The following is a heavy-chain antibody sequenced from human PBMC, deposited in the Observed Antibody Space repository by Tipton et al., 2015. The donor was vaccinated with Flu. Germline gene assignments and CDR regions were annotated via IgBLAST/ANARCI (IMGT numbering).Heavy chain of an antibody. Sequence: TLSLTCTVSGGSISSYYWSWIRQPPGKGLEWIGYIYYSGSTNCNPSLKSRVTISVDTSKNQFSLKLSSVTAADTAVYYCARLESWYPYYWGQGTLVTVSS. CDR3: ARLESWYPYY. D-gene: IGHD1-14*01. CDR2: IYYSGST. V-gene: IGHV4-59*01. CDR1: GGSISSYY. J-gene: IGHJ4*02.